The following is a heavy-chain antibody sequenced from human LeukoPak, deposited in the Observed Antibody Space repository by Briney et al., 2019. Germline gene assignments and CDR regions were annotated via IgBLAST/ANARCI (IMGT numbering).Heavy chain of an antibody. J-gene: IGHJ4*02. CDR1: GGTFSSYA. V-gene: IGHV1-69*04. D-gene: IGHD1-26*01. Sequence: SVKVSCKASGGTFSSYAISWVRQAPGQGLEWMGRIIPILGIANYAQKFQGRVTITADKSTSTAYMELSSLRPEDTAVYYCARVRGSYYAYYFDYWGQGTLVTVSS. CDR3: ARVRGSYYAYYFDY. CDR2: IIPILGIA.